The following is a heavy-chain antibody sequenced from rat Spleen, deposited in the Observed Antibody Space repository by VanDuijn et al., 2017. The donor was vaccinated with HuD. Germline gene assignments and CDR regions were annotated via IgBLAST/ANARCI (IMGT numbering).Heavy chain of an antibody. CDR1: GFTFSDYD. CDR3: ARLGYDGSYYYDWYFDF. CDR2: ISYDGDST. Sequence: EVQLVESDGGLVQPGRSLKLSCAASGFTFSDYDMAWVRQAPKAGLEWVATISYDGDSTNYRDSVKGRFTISRDNTKSTLYLQMDSLRSEDTATYYCARLGYDGSYYYDWYFDFWGPGTMVTVSS. V-gene: IGHV5-7*01. J-gene: IGHJ1*01. D-gene: IGHD1-12*02.